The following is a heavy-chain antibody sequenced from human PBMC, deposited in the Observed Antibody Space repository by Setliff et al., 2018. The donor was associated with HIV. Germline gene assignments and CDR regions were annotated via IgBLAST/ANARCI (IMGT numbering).Heavy chain of an antibody. Sequence: GGSLRLSCTASGFSIDDYAMNWFRQAPGRGLEWVGLVRGIAYGGTTEYAASVRGRFTISRGDSKNIAYLQMNSLKTEDTAVYFCTRDGGGDYGVYAPDYWGQGTLVTVSS. V-gene: IGHV3-49*03. J-gene: IGHJ4*02. CDR1: GFSIDDYA. CDR2: VRGIAYGGTT. D-gene: IGHD4-17*01. CDR3: TRDGGGDYGVYAPDY.